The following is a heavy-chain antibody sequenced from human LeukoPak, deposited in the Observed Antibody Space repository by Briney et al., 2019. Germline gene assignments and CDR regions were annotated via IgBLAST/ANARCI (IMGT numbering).Heavy chain of an antibody. CDR2: IYHGGST. Sequence: SETLSLTCAVSGGSISSSNWWSWVRQPPGKGLEWIGEIYHGGSTNYNPSLKSRVAMSVDRSRNQFSLQLSSVTAADTAVYYCARASTGYYYGSGSYYNAPKVFDIWGQGTMVTVSS. V-gene: IGHV4-4*02. CDR1: GGSISSSNW. J-gene: IGHJ3*02. CDR3: ARASTGYYYGSGSYYNAPKVFDI. D-gene: IGHD3-10*01.